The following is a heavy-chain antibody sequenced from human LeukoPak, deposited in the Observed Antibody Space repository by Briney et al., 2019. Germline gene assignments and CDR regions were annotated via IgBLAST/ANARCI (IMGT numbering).Heavy chain of an antibody. V-gene: IGHV1-2*02. Sequence: ASVKVSCKASGYTFTGYYMHWVRQAPGQGLEWMGWINPNSGGTNYAQKFQGRVTTTRDTSISTAYMELSRLRSDDTAVYYCARAGGITADAFDIWGQGTMVTVSS. CDR3: ARAGGITADAFDI. J-gene: IGHJ3*02. D-gene: IGHD1-14*01. CDR2: INPNSGGT. CDR1: GYTFTGYY.